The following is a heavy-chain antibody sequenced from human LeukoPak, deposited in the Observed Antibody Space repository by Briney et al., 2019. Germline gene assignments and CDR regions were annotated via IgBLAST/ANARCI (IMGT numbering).Heavy chain of an antibody. D-gene: IGHD2-2*01. V-gene: IGHV3-21*01. CDR3: ARVVPAALGGLRFDP. J-gene: IGHJ5*02. CDR1: GFTFSSYS. Sequence: PGGSLRLSCAASGFTFSSYSMNWVRQAPGKGLEWVSSISSSSSYIYYADSVKGRFTISRDNAKNSLYLQMNSLRAEDTAVYYCARVVPAALGGLRFDPWGQGTLVTVSS. CDR2: ISSSSSYI.